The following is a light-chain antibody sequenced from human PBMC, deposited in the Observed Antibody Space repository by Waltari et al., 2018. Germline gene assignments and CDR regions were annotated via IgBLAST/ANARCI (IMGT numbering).Light chain of an antibody. J-gene: IGKJ3*01. V-gene: IGKV1-39*01. CDR1: HSISSY. CDR3: QQSYSTPVFT. CDR2: AAS. Sequence: DIQMTQSTSSLSASVGDRVTITCLASHSISSYLNWYQQKPGKAPKLLIYAASSLQSGVPSRFSGSGSGTDFTLTISSLQPEDFATYYCQQSYSTPVFTFGPGTKVDIK.